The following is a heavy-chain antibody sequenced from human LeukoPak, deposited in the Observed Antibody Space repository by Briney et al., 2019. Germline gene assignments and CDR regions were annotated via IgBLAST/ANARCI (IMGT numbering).Heavy chain of an antibody. Sequence: GGSLRLSCAASGFTFSNAWMSWLRQAPGKGLEWVGRIKSKTDGGTTDYAAPVKGRFTISRDDSKNTLYLQMNSLKTEDTAVYYCTTAMYSSSWYTYYFDYWGQGTLVTVSS. CDR3: TTAMYSSSWYTYYFDY. CDR1: GFTFSNAW. CDR2: IKSKTDGGTT. V-gene: IGHV3-15*01. J-gene: IGHJ4*02. D-gene: IGHD6-13*01.